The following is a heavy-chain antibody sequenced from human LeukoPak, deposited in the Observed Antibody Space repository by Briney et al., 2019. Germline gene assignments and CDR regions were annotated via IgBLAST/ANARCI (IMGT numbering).Heavy chain of an antibody. CDR1: GGTFSSYA. V-gene: IGHV1-69*05. D-gene: IGHD5-18*01. Sequence: VASVKVSCKASGGTFSSYAISWVRQAPGQGLEWMGGIIPIFGTANYAQKFQGRVTITTDESTSTAYMELSSLRSEDTAVYYCASGYSYGHGYYFDYWGQGTLVTVSS. CDR3: ASGYSYGHGYYFDY. CDR2: IIPIFGTA. J-gene: IGHJ4*02.